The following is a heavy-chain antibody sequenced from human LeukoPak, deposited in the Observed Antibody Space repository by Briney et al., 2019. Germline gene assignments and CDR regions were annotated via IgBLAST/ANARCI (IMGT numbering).Heavy chain of an antibody. CDR2: ISSSSSYI. CDR1: GGSFSGYY. J-gene: IGHJ3*01. CDR3: ARDYYDSSGYVSHAFDF. V-gene: IGHV3-21*06. Sequence: ETLSLTCAVYGGSFSGYYWSWVRQAPGKGLEWVSFISSSSSYIEYADSVKGRFSISRDNAKNSLYLQMNSLRAEDAAVYYCARDYYDSSGYVSHAFDFWGQGTMVTVSS. D-gene: IGHD3-22*01.